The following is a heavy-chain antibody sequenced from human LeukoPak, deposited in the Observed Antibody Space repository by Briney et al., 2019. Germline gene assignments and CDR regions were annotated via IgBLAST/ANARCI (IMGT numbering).Heavy chain of an antibody. J-gene: IGHJ5*02. V-gene: IGHV1-2*02. CDR2: INPNSGAT. Sequence: SCKASACGSIAYFIFGGRQATEKRLEWMGWINPNSGATGYAQKFQGRVTMTRDTSINTAYLELSRLRSDDTAVYFCARASTGLPNWFDPWGQGTLVTVS. CDR3: ARASTGLPNWFDP. CDR1: ACGSIAYF. D-gene: IGHD4-17*01.